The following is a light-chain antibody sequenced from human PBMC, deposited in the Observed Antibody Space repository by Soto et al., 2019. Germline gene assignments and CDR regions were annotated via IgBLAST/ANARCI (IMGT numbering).Light chain of an antibody. CDR2: GAS. V-gene: IGKV3-15*01. Sequence: EIVMTQSPAILSVSPGERATLSCRASQSISTNLAWYQQRPGQAPRLLIFGASARVTGVPARFSGSGSGTEFTLTITSLQSEDFAVYYCQHYYNWRPLTFGGGTKVAI. J-gene: IGKJ4*01. CDR1: QSISTN. CDR3: QHYYNWRPLT.